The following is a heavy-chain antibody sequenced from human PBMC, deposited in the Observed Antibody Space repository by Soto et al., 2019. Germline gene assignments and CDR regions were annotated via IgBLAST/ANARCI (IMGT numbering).Heavy chain of an antibody. CDR2: ISYDGSNK. J-gene: IGHJ5*02. D-gene: IGHD6-6*01. CDR3: ARGGMAGRRASWFDP. CDR1: GFTFSIYA. V-gene: IGHV3-30-3*01. Sequence: RGSRRLSRAASGFTFSIYAMHWVRQAPGKGLEWVAVISYDGSNKYYADSVKGRFTISRDNSKNKLYLQMNRLRAEDTAVYYCARGGMAGRRASWFDPWGQGTLVTVSS.